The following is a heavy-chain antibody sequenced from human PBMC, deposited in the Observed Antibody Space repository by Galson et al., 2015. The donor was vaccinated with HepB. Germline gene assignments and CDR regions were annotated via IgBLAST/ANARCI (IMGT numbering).Heavy chain of an antibody. Sequence: SLRLSCAASGFTFSSYGMHWVRQAPGKGLEWVAVIWYDGSNKYYADSVKGRFTISRDNSKNTLYLQMNSLRAEDTAVYYCARGVERWLQLGPVDYWGQGTLVTVSS. V-gene: IGHV3-33*01. D-gene: IGHD5-24*01. CDR3: ARGVERWLQLGPVDY. J-gene: IGHJ4*02. CDR2: IWYDGSNK. CDR1: GFTFSSYG.